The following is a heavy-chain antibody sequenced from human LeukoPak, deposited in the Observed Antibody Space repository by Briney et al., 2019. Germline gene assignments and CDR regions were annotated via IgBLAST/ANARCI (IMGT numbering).Heavy chain of an antibody. J-gene: IGHJ4*02. D-gene: IGHD6-19*01. CDR3: AKDQVSDSGWDLDY. V-gene: IGHV3-23*01. CDR1: GFTFSSYA. Sequence: GGSLRLSCAASGFTFSSYALSWVRQAPGKGLEWVSAIISDGRTYYADSVKGRFTISRDNSKNTLYLQMNSLRAEDTAVYYCAKDQVSDSGWDLDYRGQGTLVTVSS. CDR2: IISDGRT.